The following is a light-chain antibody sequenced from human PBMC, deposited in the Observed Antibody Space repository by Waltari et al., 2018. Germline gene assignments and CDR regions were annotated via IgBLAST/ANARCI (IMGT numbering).Light chain of an antibody. CDR3: QQFGTSPPT. CDR1: QSIRSNF. V-gene: IGKV3-20*01. CDR2: RAS. Sequence: EVVLTQSPDTLSLSPGERATRSCRASQSIRSNFLAWYQQKPGQAPRLLIHRASSRATGIPDRFSGSGSGADFSLTISWLEPEDFAVYYCQQFGTSPPTFGPGTRVDVK. J-gene: IGKJ3*01.